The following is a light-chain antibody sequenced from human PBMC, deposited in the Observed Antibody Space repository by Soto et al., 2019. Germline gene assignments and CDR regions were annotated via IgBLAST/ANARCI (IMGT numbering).Light chain of an antibody. V-gene: IGKV3-20*01. Sequence: EVVLTQSPGTLSLSPGERATLSCRASQSVSGSDLAWYQQKPGQAPRLLISGVSNRATGTPDRFSGSGSGTDFTLAIRRLEPEDSAVYYCQQYGSSPRTFGQGTKVDIK. J-gene: IGKJ1*01. CDR1: QSVSGSD. CDR2: GVS. CDR3: QQYGSSPRT.